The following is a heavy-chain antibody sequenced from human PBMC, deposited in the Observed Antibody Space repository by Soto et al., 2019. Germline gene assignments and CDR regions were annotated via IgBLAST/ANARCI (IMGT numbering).Heavy chain of an antibody. J-gene: IGHJ3*02. D-gene: IGHD3-9*01. V-gene: IGHV3-23*01. CDR1: GFTFSSYA. Sequence: PGGSLRLSCAASGFTFSSYAMSWVRQAPGKGLEWVSAISGSGGSTYYADSVKGRFTISRDNSKNTLYLQMNSLRAEDTAVYYCAVPLRDILKNAFDSWGQGTMVTVSS. CDR2: ISGSGGST. CDR3: AVPLRDILKNAFDS.